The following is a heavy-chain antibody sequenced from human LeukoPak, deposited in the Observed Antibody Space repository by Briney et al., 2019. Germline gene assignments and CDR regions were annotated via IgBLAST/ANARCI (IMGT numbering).Heavy chain of an antibody. V-gene: IGHV3-74*01. Sequence: GGSLRLSCTASGFTFSSYWMHWVRQAPGKGLVWVSRINRDGSNTRYADSVKGRFTISRDNGKNTLDLQMNSLRAEDTAVYYCARGLNPDIVVVPAAKIEYSSSSTTTYYFDYWGQGTLVTVSS. CDR2: INRDGSNT. J-gene: IGHJ4*02. CDR1: GFTFSSYW. CDR3: ARGLNPDIVVVPAAKIEYSSSSTTTYYFDY. D-gene: IGHD2-2*01.